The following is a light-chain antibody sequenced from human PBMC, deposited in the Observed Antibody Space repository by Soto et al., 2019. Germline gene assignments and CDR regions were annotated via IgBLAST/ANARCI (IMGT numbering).Light chain of an antibody. J-gene: IGLJ1*01. Sequence: ARTEPVCASGSPGQSIIISCTGSSSDVGAYYYVSWYQQPPGKAPRITIYEVTNRPSGVSNRFSGSMSGSTASLTISGLQAEDEADYYCSSYTSSSTYVFGTGTKVTVL. CDR2: EVT. V-gene: IGLV2-14*01. CDR1: SSDVGAYYY. CDR3: SSYTSSSTYV.